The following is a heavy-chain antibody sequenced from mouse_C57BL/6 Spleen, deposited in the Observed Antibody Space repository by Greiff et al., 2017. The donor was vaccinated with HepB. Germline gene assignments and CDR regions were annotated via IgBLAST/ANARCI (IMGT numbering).Heavy chain of an antibody. CDR2: IDPSDSYT. J-gene: IGHJ3*01. D-gene: IGHD1-1*01. CDR3: ARDYGSSYGAY. Sequence: VQLQQSGAELVRPGTSVKLSCKASGYTFTSYWMHWVKQRPGQGLEWIGVIDPSDSYTNYNQKFKGKATLTVDTSSSTAYMQLSSLTSEDSAVYYCARDYGSSYGAYWGQRTLVTVSA. CDR1: GYTFTSYW. V-gene: IGHV1-59*01.